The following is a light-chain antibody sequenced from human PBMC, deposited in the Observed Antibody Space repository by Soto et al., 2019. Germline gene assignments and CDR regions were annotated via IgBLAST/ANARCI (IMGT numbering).Light chain of an antibody. V-gene: IGKV3-20*01. CDR1: QTFGRTY. Sequence: ESVLTQSQVTLSVSPGERVTLSCRASQTFGRTYLAWYQQKPGQSPRLLIYDASSRATGIPDRFSGSGSGTDFTLTISRLEPEDYAVYHCQQFGTSPLYTFGQGTKVDIK. J-gene: IGKJ2*01. CDR2: DAS. CDR3: QQFGTSPLYT.